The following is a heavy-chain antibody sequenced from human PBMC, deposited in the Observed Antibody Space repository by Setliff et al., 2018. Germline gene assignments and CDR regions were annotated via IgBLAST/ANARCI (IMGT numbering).Heavy chain of an antibody. V-gene: IGHV4-4*07. CDR1: GGSINNYY. CDR2: VYSNVGT. D-gene: IGHD1-26*01. Sequence: SETLSLTCTVSGGSINNYYWSWIRQPAGKGLEWIGRVYSNVGTNFNPSLKSRVTMSVDASKNQISLKLMSVTAADTAVYYCASRNSDGGPEYFQHWGQGARVTAPQ. J-gene: IGHJ1*01. CDR3: ASRNSDGGPEYFQH.